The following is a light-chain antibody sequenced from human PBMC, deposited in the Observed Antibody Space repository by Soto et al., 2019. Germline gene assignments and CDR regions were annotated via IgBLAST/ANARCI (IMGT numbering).Light chain of an antibody. CDR3: SSYTTSNTRQIV. CDR2: DVS. J-gene: IGLJ1*01. Sequence: QSVLTQPASVSGSPGQSITISCTGTSSDVGGYNYVSWYQHHPGKAPKLLIYDVSNRPSGVSNRFSGSKSDNTASLTISGPQPEDEADYYCSSYTTSNTRQIVFGTGTRSPS. V-gene: IGLV2-14*03. CDR1: SSDVGGYNY.